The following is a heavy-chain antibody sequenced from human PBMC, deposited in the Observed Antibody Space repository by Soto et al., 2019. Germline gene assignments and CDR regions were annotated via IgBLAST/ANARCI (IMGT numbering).Heavy chain of an antibody. V-gene: IGHV3-15*01. Sequence: EVQLVESGGGLVEPGGSLRLSCAASGFTFNNAWMSWVRQAPGKGLEWGGRIQSKTDGGATDYAAPVKGRFTISRDDSKNTLSLQMNSLGTEDTACYCCASASCVITSCSFRTALDVWGQGTTVTVSS. CDR1: GFTFNNAW. D-gene: IGHD2-2*01. CDR3: ASASCVITSCSFRTALDV. CDR2: IQSKTDGGAT. J-gene: IGHJ6*02.